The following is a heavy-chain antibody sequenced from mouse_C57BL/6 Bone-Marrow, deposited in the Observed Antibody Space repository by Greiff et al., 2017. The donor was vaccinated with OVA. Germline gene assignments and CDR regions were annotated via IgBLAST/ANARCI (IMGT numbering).Heavy chain of an antibody. CDR2: IYPRSGNT. V-gene: IGHV1-81*01. CDR1: GYTFTSYG. CDR3: ARQLRLRRFAY. Sequence: QVQLKESGAELARPGASVKLSCKASGYTFTSYGISWVKQRTGQGLEWIGEIYPRSGNTYYNEKFKGKATLTADKSSSTAYMELRSLTSEDSAVYFCARQLRLRRFAYWGQGTLVTVSA. D-gene: IGHD3-2*02. J-gene: IGHJ3*01.